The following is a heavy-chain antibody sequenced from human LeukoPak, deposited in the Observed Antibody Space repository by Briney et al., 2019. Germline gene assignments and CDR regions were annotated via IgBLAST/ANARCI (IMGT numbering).Heavy chain of an antibody. CDR2: IIPIFGTA. Sequence: SVKVSCKASGGTFSSYAISWVRQAPGQGLEWMGGIIPIFGTANYAQKFQGRVTITADASTSTAYMELSSLRSEDTAVYYCARVPPPYGSTYYYYMDVWGKGTTVTVSS. J-gene: IGHJ6*03. CDR1: GGTFSSYA. V-gene: IGHV1-69*01. CDR3: ARVPPPYGSTYYYYMDV. D-gene: IGHD3-16*01.